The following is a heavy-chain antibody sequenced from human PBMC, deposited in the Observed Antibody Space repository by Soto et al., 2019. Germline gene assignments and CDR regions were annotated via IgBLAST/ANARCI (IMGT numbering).Heavy chain of an antibody. CDR3: ARGPSIAARPNYYYYMDV. CDR1: GFTVSSNY. V-gene: IGHV3-53*04. Sequence: GGSLRLSCAASGFTVSSNYMSWVRQAPGKGLEWVSVIYSGGSTYYADSVKGRFTISRHNSKNTLYLQMNSLRAEDTAVYYCARGPSIAARPNYYYYMDVWGKGTTVTVSS. D-gene: IGHD6-6*01. J-gene: IGHJ6*03. CDR2: IYSGGST.